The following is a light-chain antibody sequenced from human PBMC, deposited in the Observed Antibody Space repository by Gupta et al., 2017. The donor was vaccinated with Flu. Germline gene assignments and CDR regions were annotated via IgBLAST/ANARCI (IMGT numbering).Light chain of an antibody. CDR3: QVWDPSSGPSLYV. V-gene: IGLV3-21*02. Sequence: SYVLTQPPSVSVAPGQTARITCEGNNIGRKSVHWYQKKPGQAPVLVVYADTDRPSGIPERFAGSNSGNTASLTISRXEXGDEADXYCQVWDPSSGPSLYVCGAGTKVTVL. CDR1: NIGRKS. J-gene: IGLJ1*01. CDR2: ADT.